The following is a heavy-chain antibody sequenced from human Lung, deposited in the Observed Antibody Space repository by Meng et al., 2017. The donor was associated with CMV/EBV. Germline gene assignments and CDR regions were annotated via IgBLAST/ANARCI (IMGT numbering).Heavy chain of an antibody. CDR2: ISSSGSTI. CDR3: ARYCSSTRCPLGSDAFYI. V-gene: IGHV3-48*03. D-gene: IGHD2-2*01. J-gene: IGHJ3*02. CDR1: GFTFSSYE. Sequence: GESLKISCAASGFTFSSYEMNWVRQAPGKGLEWVSYISSSGSTIYYADSVKGRFTISRDDAKNSLYLQMNSLRAEDTAVYYCARYCSSTRCPLGSDAFYIXRQGXMVTVSS.